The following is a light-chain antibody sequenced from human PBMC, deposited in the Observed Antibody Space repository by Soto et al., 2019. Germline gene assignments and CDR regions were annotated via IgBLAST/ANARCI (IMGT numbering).Light chain of an antibody. CDR1: HTIATY. Sequence: IQMTQSPSSPSASVGDAVTLTFRASHTIATYLNWYQQKPGQVPEVLIYRASRLHVGVPSRFTGSGYGTDFTLTINNLQPEDFAIYYCQQFYYYPHTFGQGTKLELK. CDR3: QQFYYYPHT. V-gene: IGKV1-39*01. CDR2: RAS. J-gene: IGKJ2*01.